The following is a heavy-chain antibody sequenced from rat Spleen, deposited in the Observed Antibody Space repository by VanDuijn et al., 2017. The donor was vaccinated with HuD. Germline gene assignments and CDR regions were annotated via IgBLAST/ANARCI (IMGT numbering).Heavy chain of an antibody. CDR1: GFSLTSYN. CDR3: ARRLGD. J-gene: IGHJ2*01. D-gene: IGHD1-5*01. CDR2: IWTGGST. Sequence: QVQLKESGPGLVQPSQTLSLTCTVSGFSLTSYNVHWVRQPTGKGLEWMGIIWTGGSTDYNSALKSRLSISRDTSKSQVFLKMNSLQTEDTAMYFCARRLGDWGQGVMVTVSS. V-gene: IGHV2-30*01.